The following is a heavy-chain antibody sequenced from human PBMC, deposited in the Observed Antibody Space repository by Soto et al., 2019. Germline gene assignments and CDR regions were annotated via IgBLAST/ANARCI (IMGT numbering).Heavy chain of an antibody. D-gene: IGHD6-13*01. CDR1: GFTFGSYA. Sequence: VGSLRLSCAASGFTFGSYAMHWVRQGPGKGLEWVAVISYDGSNKYYADSVKGRFTISRDNSKNTLYLQMNSLRAEDTAVYYCAKPPAAAGMVDYYYYMDVWGKATTVTVFS. CDR2: ISYDGSNK. V-gene: IGHV3-30-3*01. J-gene: IGHJ6*03. CDR3: AKPPAAAGMVDYYYYMDV.